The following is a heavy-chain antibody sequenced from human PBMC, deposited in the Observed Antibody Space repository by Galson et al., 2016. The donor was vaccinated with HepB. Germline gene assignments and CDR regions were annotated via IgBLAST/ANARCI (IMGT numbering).Heavy chain of an antibody. V-gene: IGHV3-74*01. Sequence: SLRLSCAVSGFTFSTYAMHWVRQAPGKGLVWVSRISLDGSATIYGDSVKGRFSTSRDNAKNTLFLQMNSLRAEDTAVYYCGASRDGYIDYWGQGALVTISS. CDR1: GFTFSTYA. J-gene: IGHJ4*01. CDR2: ISLDGSAT. D-gene: IGHD5-24*01. CDR3: GASRDGYIDY.